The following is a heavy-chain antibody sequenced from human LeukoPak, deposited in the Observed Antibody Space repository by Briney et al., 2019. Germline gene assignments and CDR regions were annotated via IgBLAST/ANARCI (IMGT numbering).Heavy chain of an antibody. J-gene: IGHJ4*02. CDR3: ARIRYYDSSGYPYYYFDY. CDR1: GYTFTGYY. D-gene: IGHD3-22*01. Sequence: GASVTVSCKASGYTFTGYYMHWVRQAPGQGLEWMGWINPNSGGTNYAQKFQGRVTMTRDTSISTAYMELSRLRSDDTAVYYCARIRYYDSSGYPYYYFDYWGQGTLVTVSS. V-gene: IGHV1-2*02. CDR2: INPNSGGT.